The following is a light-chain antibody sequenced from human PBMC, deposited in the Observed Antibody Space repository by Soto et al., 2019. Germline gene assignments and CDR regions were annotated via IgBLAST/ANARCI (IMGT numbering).Light chain of an antibody. V-gene: IGKV1-39*01. Sequence: DIQMTQSPSSLSASVGDRVTITCRASQSVNRNLHWYQQRPGKAPKLLISGASSFQSGVPSRFSGSGSGTDFTLTISSLQPEDFATYYCQQSLITQYSFGQGTKLEIK. CDR1: QSVNRN. J-gene: IGKJ2*03. CDR3: QQSLITQYS. CDR2: GAS.